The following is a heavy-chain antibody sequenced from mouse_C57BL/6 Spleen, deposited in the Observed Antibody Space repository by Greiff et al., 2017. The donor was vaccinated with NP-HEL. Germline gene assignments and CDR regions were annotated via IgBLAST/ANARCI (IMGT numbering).Heavy chain of an antibody. J-gene: IGHJ1*03. V-gene: IGHV1-54*01. CDR2: INPGSGGT. Sequence: QVQLQQSGAELVRPGTSVKVSCKASGYAFTNYLIEWVKQRPGQGLEWIGVINPGSGGTNYNEKFKGKATLTADKSSSTAYMQLSSLTSEDSAVYYCARDYGRLYWYFDVWGTGTTVTVSS. D-gene: IGHD1-1*01. CDR1: GYAFTNYL. CDR3: ARDYGRLYWYFDV.